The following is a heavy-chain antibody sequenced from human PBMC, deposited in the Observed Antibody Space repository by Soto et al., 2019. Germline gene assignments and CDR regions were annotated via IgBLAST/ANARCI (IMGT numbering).Heavy chain of an antibody. CDR2: ISARNGKT. Sequence: QVQLVQSGAEVKKPGASVTVSCKASGYTFANYGFSWVRQAPGQVLEWMGWISARNGKTHYVQNFQGRVTMTTDTSTNTAFMELRTLRYDDTAVYYCARVPTPTYGDSDKNNWLDPWGQGTLVTVSS. CDR1: GYTFANYG. J-gene: IGHJ5*02. CDR3: ARVPTPTYGDSDKNNWLDP. V-gene: IGHV1-18*04. D-gene: IGHD4-17*01.